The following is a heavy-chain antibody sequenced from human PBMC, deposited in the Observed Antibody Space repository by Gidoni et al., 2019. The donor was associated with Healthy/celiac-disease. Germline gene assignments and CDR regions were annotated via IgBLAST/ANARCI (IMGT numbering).Heavy chain of an antibody. Sequence: QVQLVESGGGVVQPGRSLRLSCAASGFTFSSYAMHWVRQAPGKGLEWVAVISYDGSNKYYADSVKGRFTISRDNSKNTLYLQMNSLRAEDTAVYYCARDCSSTSCYMSQGIYYYYGMDVWGQGTTVTVSS. CDR1: GFTFSSYA. CDR3: ARDCSSTSCYMSQGIYYYYGMDV. J-gene: IGHJ6*02. V-gene: IGHV3-30*01. CDR2: ISYDGSNK. D-gene: IGHD2-2*02.